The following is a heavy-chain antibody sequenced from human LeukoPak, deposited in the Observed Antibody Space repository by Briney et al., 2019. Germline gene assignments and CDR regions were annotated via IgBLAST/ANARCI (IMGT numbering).Heavy chain of an antibody. J-gene: IGHJ4*02. Sequence: SETLSLTCTVSGGSISSSSYYWGWIRQPPGKGLEWIGSVYYSGSTYYKPSLKSRVTISVDTSKNQFSLKLNSVTAADTAVYYCASFNLVQLERLSDYWGQGTLVTVSS. CDR1: GGSISSSSYY. CDR3: ASFNLVQLERLSDY. CDR2: VYYSGST. D-gene: IGHD1-1*01. V-gene: IGHV4-39*01.